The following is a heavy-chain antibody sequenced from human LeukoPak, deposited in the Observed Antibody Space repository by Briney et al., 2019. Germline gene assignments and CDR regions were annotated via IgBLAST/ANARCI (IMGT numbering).Heavy chain of an antibody. CDR3: AKVIAGYYDNSGYPDY. D-gene: IGHD3-22*01. J-gene: IGHJ4*02. CDR1: GFTFSSNA. V-gene: IGHV3-23*01. CDR2: ISGTGGSP. Sequence: TGGSLRLSCVASGFTFSSNAMSWVRQTPGKGLEWVSTISGTGGSPYYADSVRGRFTISRDISKNTLYLQMGSLRAEDTAVYYCAKVIAGYYDNSGYPDYWGQGTLVTVSS.